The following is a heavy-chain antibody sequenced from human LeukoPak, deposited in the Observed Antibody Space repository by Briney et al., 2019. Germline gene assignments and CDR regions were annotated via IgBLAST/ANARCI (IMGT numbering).Heavy chain of an antibody. CDR3: AREELSYCSSTSCYGSPSWFDP. D-gene: IGHD2-2*01. J-gene: IGHJ5*02. CDR2: INPSGGST. CDR1: GYTFTSYY. V-gene: IGHV1-46*01. Sequence: ASVKVSCKASGYTFTSYYMHWVRQAPGQGPEWMGIINPSGGSTTYAQKFQGRLTMTRDTSTSTVYMELSSLRSEDTAVYYCAREELSYCSSTSCYGSPSWFDPWGQGTPVTVSS.